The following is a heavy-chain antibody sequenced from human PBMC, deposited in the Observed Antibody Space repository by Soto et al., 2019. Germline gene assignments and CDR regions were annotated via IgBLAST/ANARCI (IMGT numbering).Heavy chain of an antibody. Sequence: GGSLRLSCAASGFTFSDHYMDWVRQAPGKGLEWVGRTRNKANSYTTEYAASVKGRFTISRDDAKNSLYLQMNSLKTEDTAVYYCAREGSSDGSGSYYDYWGQGTLVTVSS. CDR1: GFTFSDHY. CDR3: AREGSSDGSGSYYDY. D-gene: IGHD3-10*01. J-gene: IGHJ4*02. CDR2: TRNKANSYTT. V-gene: IGHV3-72*01.